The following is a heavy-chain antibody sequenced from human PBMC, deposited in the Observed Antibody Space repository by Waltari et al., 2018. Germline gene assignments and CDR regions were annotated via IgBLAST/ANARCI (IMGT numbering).Heavy chain of an antibody. CDR1: GYTLSAYG. CDR3: ARERHRLMEEGYLMALDP. CDR2: FSGKNGHT. Sequence: QVQLVQSGAEVKKPGASVTVSCKASGYTLSAYGISWVAQAPGQGLEWMGWFSGKNGHTNHAQKFQGRLIMTEDTSATTVYMELTYLTSDDTAVYYCARERHRLMEEGYLMALDPWGQGTLVTVSS. D-gene: IGHD2-21*01. J-gene: IGHJ5*02. V-gene: IGHV1-18*01.